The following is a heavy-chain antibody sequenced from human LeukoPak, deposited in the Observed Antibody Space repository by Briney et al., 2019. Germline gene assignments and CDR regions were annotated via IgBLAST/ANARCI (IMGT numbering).Heavy chain of an antibody. J-gene: IGHJ6*03. V-gene: IGHV4-39*07. CDR1: GGSISSSNYH. CDR3: AGDGRASYYYYYMDV. CDR2: IYYSGTT. Sequence: SETLSLTCTISGGSISSSNYHWGWIRRPPGKGLEWIGSIYYSGTTYYNPSLKSRVTISVDTSKNQFFLKLTSVTAADTAVYYCAGDGRASYYYYYMDVWGEGTTVTVSS.